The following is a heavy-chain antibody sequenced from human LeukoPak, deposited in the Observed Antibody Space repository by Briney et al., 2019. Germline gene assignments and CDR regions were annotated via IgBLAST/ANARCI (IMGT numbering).Heavy chain of an antibody. CDR2: ISSDGITT. J-gene: IGHJ4*02. D-gene: IGHD1-26*01. V-gene: IGHV3-74*01. Sequence: GGSLRLSCAASGLTFSRYWMDWVRQVPGKGLVWVSRISSDGITTNYAGAVKGRFTMSRDNAKNMLFLQMNTLRAEDTAVYYCVRDLGELPTYWGQGTLVTVSS. CDR3: VRDLGELPTY. CDR1: GLTFSRYW.